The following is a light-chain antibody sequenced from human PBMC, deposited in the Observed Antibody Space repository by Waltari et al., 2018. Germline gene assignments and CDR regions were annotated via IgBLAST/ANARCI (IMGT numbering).Light chain of an antibody. J-gene: IGLJ1*01. Sequence: SYVLTQPPSVSVAPGETVRITCGGNNIESKIVHWYRQRPGQAPVVVISYDNDRAAGIPERFSGSNSGNTATLTISRVEAGDEADYYCQVWDANTDPGVFGTGTEVTVL. CDR3: QVWDANTDPGV. V-gene: IGLV3-21*01. CDR1: NIESKI. CDR2: YDN.